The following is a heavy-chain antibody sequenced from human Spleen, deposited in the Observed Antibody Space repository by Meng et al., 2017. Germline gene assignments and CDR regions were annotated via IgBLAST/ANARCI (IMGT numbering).Heavy chain of an antibody. CDR2: IYYSGST. CDR3: ARAGGWRRDAFDI. J-gene: IGHJ3*02. CDR1: GDSVSSDSYY. D-gene: IGHD1-26*01. V-gene: IGHV4-61*01. Sequence: SETLSLTCTVSGDSVSSDSYYWSWIRQPPGKGLEWIGYIYYSGSTNYNSTLKRRITISVDTSKNQFSLKLSSVTAADTAMYYCARAGGWRRDAFDIWGQGTMVTVSS.